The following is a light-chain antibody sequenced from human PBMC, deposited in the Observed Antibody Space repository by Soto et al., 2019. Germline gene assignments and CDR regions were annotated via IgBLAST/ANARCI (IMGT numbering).Light chain of an antibody. J-gene: IGKJ5*01. CDR1: QSIDSNY. CDR3: QQRSNWIT. Sequence: EIMMTQSPATLSVSPGERATLSCRASQSIDSNYLSWYQQKPGQAPRLIISGASTRATGTPARFSGSGSGTDFTLTISSLEPEDFAVYYCQQRSNWITFGQGTRLEIK. CDR2: GAS. V-gene: IGKV3D-20*02.